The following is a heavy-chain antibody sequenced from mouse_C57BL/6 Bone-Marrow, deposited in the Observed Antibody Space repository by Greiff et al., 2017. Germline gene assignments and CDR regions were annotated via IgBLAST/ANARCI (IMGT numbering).Heavy chain of an antibody. CDR1: GYTFTDYN. CDR3: ARLYYGNYVGAMDY. CDR2: INPNNGGT. D-gene: IGHD2-1*01. J-gene: IGHJ4*01. Sequence: VQLQQSGPELVKPGASVKIPCKASGYTFTDYNMDWVKQSHGKSLEWIGDINPNNGGTIYNQKFKGKATLTVDKSSSTAYMSLRSLTSEDTAVYYCARLYYGNYVGAMDYWGQGTSVTVSS. V-gene: IGHV1-18*01.